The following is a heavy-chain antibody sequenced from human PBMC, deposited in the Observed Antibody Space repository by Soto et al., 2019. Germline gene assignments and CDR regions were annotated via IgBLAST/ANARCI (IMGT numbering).Heavy chain of an antibody. J-gene: IGHJ6*02. CDR2: IKQDGSEK. V-gene: IGHV3-7*01. CDR1: GLTCSRYW. CDR3: AKDGYYNGWDV. Sequence: EVQLVESGGGLVQPGGSLRLSCEASGLTCSRYWMSWVRQAPGKGLEWVANIKQDGSEKYYVDSVKGRFTISSDNAKNSLYLQMNSLRAEDTAVYYCAKDGYYNGWDVWGQGTTVTVSS.